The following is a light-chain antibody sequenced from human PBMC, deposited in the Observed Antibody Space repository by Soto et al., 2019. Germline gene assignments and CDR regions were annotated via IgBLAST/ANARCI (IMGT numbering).Light chain of an antibody. Sequence: DIQLTQSPSSLSASVGDRVTITCRASQSISTSLNWYQQKPGKAPKLLIYAASSLQSGVPSRFSGSGSGTDFTLTISSLEPEDFAVYYCQQRSNWPSITFGQGTRLE. V-gene: IGKV1-39*01. CDR2: AAS. CDR3: QQRSNWPSIT. J-gene: IGKJ5*01. CDR1: QSISTS.